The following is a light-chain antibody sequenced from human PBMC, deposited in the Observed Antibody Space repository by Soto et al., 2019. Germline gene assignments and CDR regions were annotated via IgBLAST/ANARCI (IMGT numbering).Light chain of an antibody. Sequence: QSALTQPASVSGSPGQSITISCTGTSSDVGGYNYVSWYQQHPGKAPKLMIYDVSNRPSGVSNRFSGSKSGNTASLTISGLQAEDEADYSCSSYTSSSPPHVFGPGTKVPVL. CDR1: SSDVGGYNY. V-gene: IGLV2-14*01. CDR2: DVS. J-gene: IGLJ1*01. CDR3: SSYTSSSPPHV.